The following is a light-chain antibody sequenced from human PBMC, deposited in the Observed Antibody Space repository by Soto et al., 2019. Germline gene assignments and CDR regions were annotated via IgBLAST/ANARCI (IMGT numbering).Light chain of an antibody. CDR3: LQTYSTPRT. CDR1: QTINKY. Sequence: DIQMTQSPSSLSASVGDRVTITCRASQTINKYLSWYQQKLGKAPKLLIYATSTLQSGVPSRFSGSGSGTDFTLTISTLQPEDFATYYCLQTYSTPRTFGQGTKVEIK. V-gene: IGKV1-39*01. CDR2: ATS. J-gene: IGKJ1*01.